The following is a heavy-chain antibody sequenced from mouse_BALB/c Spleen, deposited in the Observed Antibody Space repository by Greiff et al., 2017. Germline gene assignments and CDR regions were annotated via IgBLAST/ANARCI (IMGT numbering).Heavy chain of an antibody. CDR1: GFSLTSYG. Sequence: VQLQQSGPGLVAPSQSLSITCTVSGFSLTSYGVHWVRQPPGKGLEWLGVIWAGGSTNYNSALMSRLSISKDNSKSQVFLKMNSLQTDDTAMYYCARATATEVYYYAMDYWGQGTSVTVSS. V-gene: IGHV2-9*02. J-gene: IGHJ4*01. CDR2: IWAGGST. D-gene: IGHD1-2*01. CDR3: ARATATEVYYYAMDY.